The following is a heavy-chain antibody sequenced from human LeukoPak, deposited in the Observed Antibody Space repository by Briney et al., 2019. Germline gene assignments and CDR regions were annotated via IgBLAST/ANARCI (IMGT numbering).Heavy chain of an antibody. CDR2: MSYDGSNK. CDR3: ARSLNIVEEPAPLDI. V-gene: IGHV3-30*03. Sequence: PGRSLRLSCAASGFTFSSYGMHWVRQAPGKGLEWVAFMSYDGSNKYYADSAQGRFAISRDNSKYTLSLQMNSLGADDTAVYYCARSLNIVEEPAPLDIWGQGTMVTVSS. CDR1: GFTFSSYG. D-gene: IGHD2-2*01. J-gene: IGHJ3*02.